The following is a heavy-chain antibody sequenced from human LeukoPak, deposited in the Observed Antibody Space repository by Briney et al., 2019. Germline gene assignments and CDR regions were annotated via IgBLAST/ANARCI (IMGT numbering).Heavy chain of an antibody. J-gene: IGHJ4*02. CDR3: ARVFYSGSYLRGFDY. CDR2: ISGSGGST. D-gene: IGHD1-26*01. Sequence: PGGSLRLSCAASGFTFSSYAMSWVRQAPGKGLEWVSAISGSGGSTYYADSVKGRFTISRDNSKNTLYLQMNSLRAEDTAVYYCARVFYSGSYLRGFDYWGQGTLVTVSS. CDR1: GFTFSSYA. V-gene: IGHV3-23*01.